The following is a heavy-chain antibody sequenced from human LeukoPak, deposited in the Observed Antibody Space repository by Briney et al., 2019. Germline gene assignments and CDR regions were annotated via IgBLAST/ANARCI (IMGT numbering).Heavy chain of an antibody. CDR3: VRGSGFAYFDY. J-gene: IGHJ4*02. CDR2: ISSSSSYI. CDR1: GFIFSTYA. V-gene: IGHV3-21*01. D-gene: IGHD3-16*01. Sequence: GGSLRLSCAASGFIFSTYAMSWVRQAPGKGLEWVSSISSSSSYIYYADSVKGRFTISRDNAKNSLYLQMNSLRAEDTAVYYCVRGSGFAYFDYWGQGTLVTVSS.